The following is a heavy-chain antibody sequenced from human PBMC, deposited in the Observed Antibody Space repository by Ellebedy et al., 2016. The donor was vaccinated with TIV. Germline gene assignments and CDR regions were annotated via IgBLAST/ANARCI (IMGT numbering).Heavy chain of an antibody. V-gene: IGHV1-8*01. CDR2: MNPNSGNT. J-gene: IGHJ6*03. CDR3: ARVLSGGGYCSSTSCPRRAHRTHYYYYMDV. D-gene: IGHD2-2*01. Sequence: ASVKVSXXASGYTFTSYDINWVRQATGQGLEWMGWMNPNSGNTGYAQKFQGRVTMTRNTSISTAYMELSSLRSEDTAVYYCARVLSGGGYCSSTSCPRRAHRTHYYYYMDVWGKGTTVTVSS. CDR1: GYTFTSYD.